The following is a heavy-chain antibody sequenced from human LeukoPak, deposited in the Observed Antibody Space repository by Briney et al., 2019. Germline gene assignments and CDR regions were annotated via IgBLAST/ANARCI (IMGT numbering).Heavy chain of an antibody. D-gene: IGHD3-10*01. CDR2: ISGSGGST. CDR1: GFTFSSYA. V-gene: IGHV3-23*01. Sequence: GGSLRLSCAASGFTFSSYAMSWVRQAPGKGLEWVSAISGSGGSTYYADSVKGRFTISRDNAKNSLYLQMNSLRAEDTAVYYCARVGSMVRGVIITFNWFDPWGQGTLVTVSS. J-gene: IGHJ5*02. CDR3: ARVGSMVRGVIITFNWFDP.